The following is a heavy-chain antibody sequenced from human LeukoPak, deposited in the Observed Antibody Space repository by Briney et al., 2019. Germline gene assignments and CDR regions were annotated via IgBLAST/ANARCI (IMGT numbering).Heavy chain of an antibody. Sequence: ASVKVSCKASGYTFTSYFMHWVRQAPGQGLEWMGIISPSGGNTSYAQKFQGRVTMTRDTSTSTVYMELSSLRSEDTAVYYCARTAGRTFDYWGQGTLVTVSS. J-gene: IGHJ4*02. CDR2: ISPSGGNT. V-gene: IGHV1-46*01. CDR3: ARTAGRTFDY. CDR1: GYTFTSYF. D-gene: IGHD6-6*01.